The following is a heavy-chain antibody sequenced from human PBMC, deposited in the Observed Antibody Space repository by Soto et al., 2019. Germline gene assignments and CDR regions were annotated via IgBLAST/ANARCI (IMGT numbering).Heavy chain of an antibody. J-gene: IGHJ5*02. D-gene: IGHD1-1*01. CDR3: VRDGTKTLRDWFDP. Sequence: SETLSLTCTVSGASISGFYWSWIRKSAGKGLEWIGRIYATGTTDYNPSLKSRVMMSVDTSKKQFSLKLRSVTAADTAVYYCVRDGTKTLRDWFDPRGQGISVPVSP. CDR2: IYATGTT. V-gene: IGHV4-4*07. CDR1: GASISGFY.